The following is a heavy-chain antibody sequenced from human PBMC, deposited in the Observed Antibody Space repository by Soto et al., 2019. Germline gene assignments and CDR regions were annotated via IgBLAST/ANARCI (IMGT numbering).Heavy chain of an antibody. Sequence: LRLSCASSGFTFYDYAMHRVRQAPGKGLEWVSGISWNSGSIGYADSVKGRFTISRDNAKNSLYLQMNSLRAEDTALYYCAKDIRSYSSGYAPFDYWGQGTLVTVSS. CDR1: GFTFYDYA. D-gene: IGHD3-22*01. CDR3: AKDIRSYSSGYAPFDY. V-gene: IGHV3-9*01. CDR2: ISWNSGSI. J-gene: IGHJ4*02.